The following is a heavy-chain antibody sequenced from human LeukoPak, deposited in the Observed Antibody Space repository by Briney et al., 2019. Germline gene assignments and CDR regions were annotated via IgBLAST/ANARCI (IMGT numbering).Heavy chain of an antibody. J-gene: IGHJ5*02. CDR2: ISGSGGST. CDR3: AKAASGIAVAGTIRFDP. Sequence: PGGSLRLSCASSGFTFSSYAMSWVRQAPGKGLEWVSAISGSGGSTYYADSVKSRFTISRDNSKNTLYLQMNSLRAEDTAVYYCAKAASGIAVAGTIRFDPWGQGTLVTVSS. CDR1: GFTFSSYA. D-gene: IGHD6-19*01. V-gene: IGHV3-23*01.